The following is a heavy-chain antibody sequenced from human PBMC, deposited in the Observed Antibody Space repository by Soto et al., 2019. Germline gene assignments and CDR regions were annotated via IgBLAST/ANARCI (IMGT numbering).Heavy chain of an antibody. CDR1: GFTFSSYG. J-gene: IGHJ4*02. V-gene: IGHV3-33*01. Sequence: QVQLVESGGGVVQPGRSLRLSCAASGFTFSSYGMHWVRQAPGKGLEWVAVIWYDGSNKYYADSVKGRFTISRDNSKNMLYLQMNSLGAEDTAVYYCPRGGQQLGNWGQGTLVTVSS. CDR2: IWYDGSNK. D-gene: IGHD6-13*01. CDR3: PRGGQQLGN.